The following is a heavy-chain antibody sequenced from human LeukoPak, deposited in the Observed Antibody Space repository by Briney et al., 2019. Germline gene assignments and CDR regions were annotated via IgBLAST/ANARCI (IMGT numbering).Heavy chain of an antibody. J-gene: IGHJ3*01. CDR1: GFTFSSHW. D-gene: IGHD6-13*01. CDR3: ARGSSSSWYGDAFDL. CDR2: INSDGSST. Sequence: GGSLRLSCAASGFTFSSHWMHWVCQAPGKGLVWVSRINSDGSSTTYADSVKGRFTISRDNAKNTLYLQMNSLRAEDTAVYYCARGSSSSWYGDAFDLWGQGTKVTVSS. V-gene: IGHV3-74*01.